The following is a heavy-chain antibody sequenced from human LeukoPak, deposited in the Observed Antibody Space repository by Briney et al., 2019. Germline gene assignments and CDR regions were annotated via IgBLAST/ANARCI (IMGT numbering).Heavy chain of an antibody. CDR2: IYYSGST. J-gene: IGHJ4*02. CDR1: GGSISSGDYY. D-gene: IGHD3-3*01. V-gene: IGHV4-30-4*08. CDR3: ARARILEWLFHDY. Sequence: KPSETLSLTCTVSGGSISSGDYYWSWIRQPPGKGLEWIGYIYYSGSTYYNPSLKSRVTISVDTSKNQFSLKLSSVTAADTAVYYCARARILEWLFHDYRGQGTLVTVSS.